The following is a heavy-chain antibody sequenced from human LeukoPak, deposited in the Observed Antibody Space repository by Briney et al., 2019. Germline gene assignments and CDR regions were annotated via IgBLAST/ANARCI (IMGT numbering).Heavy chain of an antibody. D-gene: IGHD3-22*01. CDR3: ARTPGMVVVKTFYCMDV. V-gene: IGHV1-18*01. CDR1: GYTFTSDG. CDR2: IGTYKGNT. J-gene: IGHJ6*02. Sequence: ASVKVFCKTSGYTFTSDGISWVRQAPGQGLEWMGWIGTYKGNTNYAQMFQGRVTMTTDTSTSTAYMELKNLRSDDTAVYYCARTPGMVVVKTFYCMDVWGQGTTVTVSS.